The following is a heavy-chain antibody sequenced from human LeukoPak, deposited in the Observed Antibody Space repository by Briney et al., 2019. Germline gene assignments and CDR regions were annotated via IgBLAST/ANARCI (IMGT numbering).Heavy chain of an antibody. J-gene: IGHJ3*02. CDR2: INHSGST. CDR3: ARDSRYCGGGSCYSDAFDI. V-gene: IGHV4-34*01. Sequence: SETLSLTCAVYGGSFSGYYWSWIRQPPGKGLEWIGEINHSGSTNYNPSLKSRVTTSVDTSKNQFSLKLSSVTAADTAMYYCARDSRYCGGGSCYSDAFDIWGQGTMVTVSS. D-gene: IGHD2-15*01. CDR1: GGSFSGYY.